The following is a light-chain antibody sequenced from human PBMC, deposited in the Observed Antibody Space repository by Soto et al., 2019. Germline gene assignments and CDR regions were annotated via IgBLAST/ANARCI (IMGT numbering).Light chain of an antibody. CDR2: RNN. J-gene: IGLJ3*02. CDR1: SSNLGSNY. CDR3: AAWDDSLSGYV. V-gene: IGLV1-47*01. Sequence: QSVLTQPPSASGTPGQRVTLSCSGSSSNLGSNYVYWYQQLPGTAPKLLIYRNNERPSRVPDRFSGSKSGTSASLAISGLRSGDEADYYCAAWDDSLSGYVFGGGTKVTVL.